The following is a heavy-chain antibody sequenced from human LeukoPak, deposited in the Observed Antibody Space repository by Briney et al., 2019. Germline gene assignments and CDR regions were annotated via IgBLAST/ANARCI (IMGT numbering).Heavy chain of an antibody. V-gene: IGHV1-18*01. CDR2: ISAYNGNT. CDR3: ARSGHFRQATYFDY. CDR1: GGTFSSYA. Sequence: EASVKVSCKASGGTFSSYAISWVRQAPGQGLEWMGWISAYNGNTNYAQNLQGRVTMTTDTSTSTAYMELRSLRSDDTAVYYCARSGHFRQATYFDYWGQGTLVTVSS. D-gene: IGHD1-26*01. J-gene: IGHJ4*02.